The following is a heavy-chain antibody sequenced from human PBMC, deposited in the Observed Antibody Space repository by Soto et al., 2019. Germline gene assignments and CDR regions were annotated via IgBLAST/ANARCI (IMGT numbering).Heavy chain of an antibody. CDR2: ISYDGSNK. V-gene: IGHV3-30*18. D-gene: IGHD6-19*01. J-gene: IGHJ4*02. Sequence: QVQLVESGGGVVQPGRSLRLSCAASEFTFSSYGMHWVRQAPGKGLEWVAVISYDGSNKYYADSVKGRFTISRDNSKNTLYLQMNSLRAEDTAVYYCAKDGEQWLAFDYWGQGTLVTVSS. CDR1: EFTFSSYG. CDR3: AKDGEQWLAFDY.